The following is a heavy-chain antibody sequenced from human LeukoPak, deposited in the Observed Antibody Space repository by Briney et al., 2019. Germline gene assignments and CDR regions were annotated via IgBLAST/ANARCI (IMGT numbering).Heavy chain of an antibody. Sequence: GGSLRLSCAASGFTFSNYNMNWVRQAPGKGLEWLSYISAGSTTMYYADSVKGRFTISRDNAKNSLYLQMNSLRDEDTALYYCATMVRGVNYFDCWGQGTLVTVSS. J-gene: IGHJ4*02. CDR1: GFTFSNYN. CDR3: ATMVRGVNYFDC. CDR2: ISAGSTTM. V-gene: IGHV3-48*02. D-gene: IGHD3-10*01.